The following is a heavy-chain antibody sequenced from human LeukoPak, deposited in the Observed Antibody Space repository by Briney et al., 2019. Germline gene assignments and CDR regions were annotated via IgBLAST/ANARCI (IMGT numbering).Heavy chain of an antibody. CDR1: GGSFSGYY. Sequence: SETLSLTCAVYGGSFSGYYWSWIRQPPGKGLEWIGEINHSGSTNYNPSLKSRVTISVDTSKNQFSLKLSSVTAADTAVYYCARDRGSHPTWELSGFDYWGQGTLVTVSS. CDR2: INHSGST. CDR3: ARDRGSHPTWELSGFDY. V-gene: IGHV4-34*01. J-gene: IGHJ4*02. D-gene: IGHD1-26*01.